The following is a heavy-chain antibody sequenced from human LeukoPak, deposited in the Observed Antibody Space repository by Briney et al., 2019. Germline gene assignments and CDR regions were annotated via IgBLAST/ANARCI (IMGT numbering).Heavy chain of an antibody. CDR2: IYYSGST. V-gene: IGHV4-39*01. J-gene: IGHJ4*02. Sequence: PSETLSLTCTVSGGSISSSSYYWSWIRQPPGKGLAWIGSIYYSGSTYYNPSLKSPVTISVDTSKNQFSLKLSSVTAADTAVYYCARWAILTTRIDYSGQGTLVTVSS. CDR1: GGSISSSSYY. CDR3: ARWAILTTRIDY. D-gene: IGHD3-9*01.